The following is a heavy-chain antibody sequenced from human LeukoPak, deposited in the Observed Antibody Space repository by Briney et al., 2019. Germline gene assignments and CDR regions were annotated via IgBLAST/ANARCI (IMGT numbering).Heavy chain of an antibody. D-gene: IGHD1-26*01. Sequence: PGGSLRLSCAASGFTFSDYYMSWIRQAPGKGLEWVSYISSSGSTIYYADSVKGRFTISRDNAKNSLYLQMNSLRAEDTAVYYCARDSSGSYFSEYFQHWGQGTLVTVSS. J-gene: IGHJ1*01. CDR2: ISSSGSTI. CDR1: GFTFSDYY. V-gene: IGHV3-11*04. CDR3: ARDSSGSYFSEYFQH.